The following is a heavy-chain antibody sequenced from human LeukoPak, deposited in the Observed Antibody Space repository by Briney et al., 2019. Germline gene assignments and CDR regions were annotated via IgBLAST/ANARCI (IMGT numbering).Heavy chain of an antibody. V-gene: IGHV4-34*01. Sequence: SETLSLTCAVYGGSFSGYYWSWIRQPPGKGLEWIGEINHSGSTNYNPSLKSRVTISVDTSKNRFSLKLSSVTAADTAVYYCASRPYYYDSSGYYYFDYWGQGTLVTVSS. CDR3: ASRPYYYDSSGYYYFDY. CDR2: INHSGST. J-gene: IGHJ4*02. CDR1: GGSFSGYY. D-gene: IGHD3-22*01.